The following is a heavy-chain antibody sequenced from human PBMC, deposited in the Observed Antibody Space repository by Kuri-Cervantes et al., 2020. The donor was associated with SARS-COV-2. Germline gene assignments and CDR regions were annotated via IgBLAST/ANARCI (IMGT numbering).Heavy chain of an antibody. Sequence: GGSLRLSCAASGFTFTSFGMHWVRQALGKGLEWVAFIRYDGSNKYYADSVKGRFTISRDNSKNTLYLQMNSLRAEDTALYYCAKDAVAQWLVGLHYMDVWGKGTTVTVSS. V-gene: IGHV3-30*02. CDR1: GFTFTSFG. D-gene: IGHD6-19*01. CDR3: AKDAVAQWLVGLHYMDV. CDR2: IRYDGSNK. J-gene: IGHJ6*03.